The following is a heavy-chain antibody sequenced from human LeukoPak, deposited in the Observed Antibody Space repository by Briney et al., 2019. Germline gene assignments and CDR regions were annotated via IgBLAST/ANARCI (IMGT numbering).Heavy chain of an antibody. D-gene: IGHD4-17*01. CDR3: AAHYGDFRDFYFEY. CDR2: ITTSSGYI. Sequence: GGSLRLSCTVSGFTFSKYNMNWVRQAPGKGLEWVSSITTSSGYIWYADSVMGRFTVSRDNGKSSLDLQLNSLGAEDTAVYYCAAHYGDFRDFYFEYWDRGTLVTVSS. V-gene: IGHV3-21*01. J-gene: IGHJ4*02. CDR1: GFTFSKYN.